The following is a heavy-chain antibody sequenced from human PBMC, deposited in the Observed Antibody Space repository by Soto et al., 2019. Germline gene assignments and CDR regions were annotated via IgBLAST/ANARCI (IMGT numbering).Heavy chain of an antibody. J-gene: IGHJ6*02. Sequence: SETLSLTCAVSGGSISSSNWWSWVRQPPGKGLEWIGEIYHSGSTNYNPSLKSRVTISVDKSKNQFSLKLSSVTAADTAVYYCARDKGQLERRGASYYYYYGMDVWGQGTTVTVSS. D-gene: IGHD1-1*01. CDR2: IYHSGST. V-gene: IGHV4-4*02. CDR1: GGSISSSNW. CDR3: ARDKGQLERRGASYYYYYGMDV.